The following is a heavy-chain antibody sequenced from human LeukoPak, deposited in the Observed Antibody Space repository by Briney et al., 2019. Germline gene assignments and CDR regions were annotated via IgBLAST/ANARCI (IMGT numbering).Heavy chain of an antibody. CDR3: ASSVGYNKAGYYYYLDF. CDR2: INPNTGGT. CDR1: GYTLTGPY. D-gene: IGHD5-24*01. J-gene: IGHJ6*03. V-gene: IGHV1-2*02. Sequence: ASVKVSCKASGYTLTGPYMHWVRQAPGQGLEWMGWINPNTGGTNYAQKFQGRVTMTWDTSISTAYMELSSLRSDDTAVYYCASSVGYNKAGYYYYLDFWGKGTTVTVSS.